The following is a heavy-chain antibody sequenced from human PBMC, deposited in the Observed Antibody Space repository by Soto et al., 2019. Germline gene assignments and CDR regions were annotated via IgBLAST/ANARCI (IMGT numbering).Heavy chain of an antibody. D-gene: IGHD6-6*01. CDR1: GFTFSSYP. J-gene: IGHJ4*02. Sequence: EVQLLESGGGLVQPGESLRLSCAASGFTFSSYPMSWVRQAPGKGLEWVSVISGSADSTYYADSVKGRFTISRDNSKNTLYLQMNSLRAEDTAVYYCAKRSSSSTFDYWGQGTLVTVSS. V-gene: IGHV3-23*01. CDR3: AKRSSSSTFDY. CDR2: ISGSADST.